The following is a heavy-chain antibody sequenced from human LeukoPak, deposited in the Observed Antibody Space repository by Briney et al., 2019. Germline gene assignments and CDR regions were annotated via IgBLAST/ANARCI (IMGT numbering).Heavy chain of an antibody. CDR3: ARDRQYCGGACYSGYFDY. J-gene: IGHJ4*02. Sequence: GGSLRLSCAASGFTFSSYEMNWVRQAPGKGLEWVSYISSRGSTKYYADSVKGRFTISRDNAKNSLYLQMNSLGAEDTAVYYCARDRQYCGGACYSGYFDYWGQGTLVTVSS. D-gene: IGHD2-21*02. CDR2: ISSRGSTK. V-gene: IGHV3-48*03. CDR1: GFTFSSYE.